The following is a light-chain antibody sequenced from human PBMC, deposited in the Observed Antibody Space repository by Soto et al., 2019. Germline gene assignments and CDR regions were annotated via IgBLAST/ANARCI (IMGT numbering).Light chain of an antibody. CDR3: QQYGSSP. J-gene: IGKJ5*01. V-gene: IGKV3-20*01. CDR1: QSVSSSY. CDR2: GAS. Sequence: EIVLTQSPGTLSLSPGERATLSCRASQSVSSSYLAWYQQKPGQAPRLLIYGASSTATGIPDRFSGSGSGTDFTLTISRLEPEDFAVYYCQQYGSSPFGQGTRLEIK.